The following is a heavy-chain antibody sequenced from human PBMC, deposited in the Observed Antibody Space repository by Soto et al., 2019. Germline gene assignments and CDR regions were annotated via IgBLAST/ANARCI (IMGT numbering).Heavy chain of an antibody. Sequence: SETLALTCTVSGGYVSSYYWNGIRQPAGKGLEWIGRIYTSGSTNYNPSLKSRVTMSVDTSKNQFSLKLSSVTAADTAVYYCAREGQQRNFDPRGQGTLVTRSS. D-gene: IGHD6-13*01. CDR2: IYTSGST. CDR3: AREGQQRNFDP. V-gene: IGHV4-4*07. CDR1: GGYVSSYY. J-gene: IGHJ5*02.